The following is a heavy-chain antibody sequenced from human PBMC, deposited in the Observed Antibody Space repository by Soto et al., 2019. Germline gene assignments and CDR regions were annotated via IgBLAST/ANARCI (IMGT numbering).Heavy chain of an antibody. CDR1: GSTFTDYY. D-gene: IGHD6-19*01. CDR2: TNPNSGGT. J-gene: IGHJ6*02. Sequence: ASVNVSCKASGSTFTDYYMHWVRQAPGQGLEWMGWTNPNSGGTNYAQKFQGRVTMTRDTSISTAYMELNRLRSDDTAVYYCARDQSPSSGWPGMDVWGQGTTVTVSS. V-gene: IGHV1-2*02. CDR3: ARDQSPSSGWPGMDV.